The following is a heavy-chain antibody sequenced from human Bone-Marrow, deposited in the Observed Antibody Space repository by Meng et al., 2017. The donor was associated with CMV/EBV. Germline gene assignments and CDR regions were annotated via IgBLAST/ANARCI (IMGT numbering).Heavy chain of an antibody. J-gene: IGHJ6*02. CDR3: ARGSSTQGYYYYGMDV. V-gene: IGHV1-18*01. CDR2: ISAYNGNT. D-gene: IGHD2-2*01. Sequence: ASVKVSCKASGYTFTSYGISWVRQAPGQGLEWMGWISAYNGNTNYAQKLQGRVTMTTDTSTSTAYMELRSLRSDDTAVYYCARGSSTQGYYYYGMDVWGQGTTVTVSS. CDR1: GYTFTSYG.